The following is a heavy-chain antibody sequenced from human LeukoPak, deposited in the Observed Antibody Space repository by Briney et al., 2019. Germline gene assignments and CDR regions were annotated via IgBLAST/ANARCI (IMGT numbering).Heavy chain of an antibody. D-gene: IGHD3-10*01. CDR2: IIPILGIA. V-gene: IGHV1-69*04. J-gene: IGHJ6*02. CDR3: ARPRRAYYYGSGSYYNDDGMDV. Sequence: SVKVSCKASGGTFSSYAISWVRQAPGQGLEWMGRIIPILGIANYAQKFQGRVTITADKSTSTAYMELSSLRSEDTAVYYCARPRRAYYYGSGSYYNDDGMDVWGQGTTVTVSS. CDR1: GGTFSSYA.